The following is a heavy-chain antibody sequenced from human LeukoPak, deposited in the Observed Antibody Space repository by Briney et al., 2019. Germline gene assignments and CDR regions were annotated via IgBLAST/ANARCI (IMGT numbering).Heavy chain of an antibody. CDR3: AREMVRGVFSVVDY. D-gene: IGHD3-10*01. CDR2: INPNSGGT. Sequence: GASVKVSCKASGYTFTGYYMHWVRQAPGQGLEWMGRINPNSGGTNYAQKFQGRVTMTRDTSISTAYMELSRLRSDDTAVYYCAREMVRGVFSVVDYWGQGTLVTVSS. V-gene: IGHV1-2*06. CDR1: GYTFTGYY. J-gene: IGHJ4*02.